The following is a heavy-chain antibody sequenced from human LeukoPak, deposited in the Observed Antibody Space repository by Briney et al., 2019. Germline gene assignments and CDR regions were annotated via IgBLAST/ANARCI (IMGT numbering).Heavy chain of an antibody. V-gene: IGHV3-23*01. Sequence: GGSLRLSCAASGFTFSSYAMSWVRQAPGKGLEWVSAISGSGGSTYYADSVKGWFTISRDNSKNTLYLQMNSLRAEDTAVYYCAKGDSSSSDFDYWGQGTLVTVSS. CDR3: AKGDSSSSDFDY. CDR1: GFTFSSYA. J-gene: IGHJ4*02. CDR2: ISGSGGST. D-gene: IGHD6-6*01.